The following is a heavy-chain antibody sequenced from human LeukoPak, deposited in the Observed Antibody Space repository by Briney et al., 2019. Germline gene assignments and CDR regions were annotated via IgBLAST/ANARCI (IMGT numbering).Heavy chain of an antibody. CDR1: GGTFSSYA. V-gene: IGHV1-69*13. CDR2: IIPIFGTA. J-gene: IGHJ4*02. Sequence: ASVKVSCKASGGTFSSYAISWVRQAPGQGLEWMGGIIPIFGTANYAQKFQGRVTITADESTSTAYMELSSLRSEDTDVYYCARDPVYGSGSYYNPAAFDYWGQGTLVTVSS. CDR3: ARDPVYGSGSYYNPAAFDY. D-gene: IGHD3-10*01.